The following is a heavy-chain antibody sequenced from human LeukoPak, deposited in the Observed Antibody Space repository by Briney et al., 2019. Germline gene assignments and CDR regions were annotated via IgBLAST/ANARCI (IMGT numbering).Heavy chain of an antibody. CDR3: AKPASLKCSTYYRAKEAFDS. J-gene: IGHJ4*02. V-gene: IGHV3-23*01. CDR1: GFTFSSYA. Sequence: PGGSLRLSCAASGFTFSSYAMSWVRQAPGKGLEWVSAISGSGGSTYYADSVKGRFTISRDNSKYTLCLQMNSLRAEETIVYHYAKPASLKCSTYYRAKEAFDSWGQGTLVTVSS. CDR2: ISGSGGST. D-gene: IGHD3-10*01.